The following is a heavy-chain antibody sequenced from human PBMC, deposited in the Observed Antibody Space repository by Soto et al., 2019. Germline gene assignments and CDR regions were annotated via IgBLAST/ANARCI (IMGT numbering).Heavy chain of an antibody. Sequence: GSLRLSCAASGFTFSNAWMSWVRQAPGKGLEWVGRIKSKTDGGTTDYAAPVKGRFTISRDDSKNTLYLQMNSLKTEDTAVYYCTSGYCSSTRCFDYWGQGTLVTVSS. V-gene: IGHV3-15*01. CDR3: TSGYCSSTRCFDY. J-gene: IGHJ4*02. CDR1: GFTFSNAW. CDR2: IKSKTDGGTT. D-gene: IGHD2-2*01.